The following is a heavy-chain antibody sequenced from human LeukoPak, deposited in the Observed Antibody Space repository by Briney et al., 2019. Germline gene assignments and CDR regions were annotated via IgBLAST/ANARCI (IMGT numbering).Heavy chain of an antibody. J-gene: IGHJ4*02. Sequence: SETLSLTCTVSGGSISSGGYYWSWIRQHPGKGLEWIGYIYYSGSTYYNPSLKSRVTISVDTSKNQFSLKLSSVTAADTAVYYCASYDFWSGSRFDYWGQGTLVTVS. V-gene: IGHV4-31*03. CDR2: IYYSGST. CDR1: GGSISSGGYY. D-gene: IGHD3-3*01. CDR3: ASYDFWSGSRFDY.